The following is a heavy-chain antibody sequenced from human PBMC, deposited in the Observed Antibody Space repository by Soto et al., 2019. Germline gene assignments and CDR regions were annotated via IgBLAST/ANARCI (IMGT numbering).Heavy chain of an antibody. CDR1: GFTFSSYS. CDR3: ARDRDHYDFWSGLELRDYYYYYGMDV. CDR2: ISSSSSYI. V-gene: IGHV3-21*01. Sequence: PGGSLRLSCAASGFTFSSYSMNWVRQAPGKGLEWVSSISSSSSYIYYAASVKGRFTISRDNAKNSLYLQMTSLRAEDTAVYYCARDRDHYDFWSGLELRDYYYYYGMDVWGQGTTVTVSS. J-gene: IGHJ6*02. D-gene: IGHD3-3*01.